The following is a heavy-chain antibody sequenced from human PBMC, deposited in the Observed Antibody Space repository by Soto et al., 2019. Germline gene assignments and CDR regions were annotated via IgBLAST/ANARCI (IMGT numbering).Heavy chain of an antibody. CDR1: GYTFTSYG. Sequence: ASVKVSCKASGYTFTSYGISWVRQAPGQGLEWMGWISAYNGNTNYAQKLQGRVTMTTDTSTSTAYMELRSLRSDDTAVYYCARVYDSSGYYSNWFDPWGQGTLVTVSS. CDR2: ISAYNGNT. CDR3: ARVYDSSGYYSNWFDP. V-gene: IGHV1-18*01. D-gene: IGHD3-22*01. J-gene: IGHJ5*02.